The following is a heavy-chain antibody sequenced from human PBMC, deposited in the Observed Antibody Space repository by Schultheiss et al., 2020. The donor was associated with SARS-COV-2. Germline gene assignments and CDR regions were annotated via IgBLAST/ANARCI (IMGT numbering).Heavy chain of an antibody. CDR3: ARDSSPGFDY. Sequence: LSLTCTVSGGSISSGGYYWSWIRQHPGKGLEWIGYIYYSGSTYYNPSLKSRVTISVDKSKNQFSLKLSSVTAADTAVYYCARDSSPGFDYWGQGTLVTVSS. J-gene: IGHJ4*02. D-gene: IGHD6-13*01. CDR2: IYYSGST. CDR1: GGSISSGGYY. V-gene: IGHV4-31*03.